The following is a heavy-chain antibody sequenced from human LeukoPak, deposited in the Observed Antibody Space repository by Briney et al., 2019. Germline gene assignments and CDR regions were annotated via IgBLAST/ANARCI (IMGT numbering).Heavy chain of an antibody. CDR1: GFTFSSYA. CDR2: ISSSSSYI. V-gene: IGHV3-21*01. J-gene: IGHJ4*02. CDR3: ARDREGLLWF. D-gene: IGHD3-10*01. Sequence: GRSLRLSCAASGFTFSSYAMHWVRQAPGKGLEWVSSISSSSSYIYYADSVKGRFTISRDNAKNSLYLQMNSLRAEDTAVYYCARDREGLLWFGGQGTLVTVSS.